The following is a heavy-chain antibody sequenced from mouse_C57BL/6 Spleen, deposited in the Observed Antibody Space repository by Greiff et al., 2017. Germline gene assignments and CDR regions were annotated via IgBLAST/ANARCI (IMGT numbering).Heavy chain of an antibody. J-gene: IGHJ2*01. V-gene: IGHV5-9*01. D-gene: IGHD1-1*01. Sequence: DVTLVESGGGLVKPGGSLKLSCAASGFTFSSYTMSWVRQTPEKRLEWVATISGGGGNTYYPDSVKGRFTISRDNAKNTPYLQMSSLRSEDAALYYCARGGYYGSDYFDYWGQGTTLTVSS. CDR1: GFTFSSYT. CDR2: ISGGGGNT. CDR3: ARGGYYGSDYFDY.